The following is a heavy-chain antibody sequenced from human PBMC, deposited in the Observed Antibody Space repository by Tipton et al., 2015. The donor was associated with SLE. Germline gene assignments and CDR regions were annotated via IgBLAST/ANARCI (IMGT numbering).Heavy chain of an antibody. J-gene: IGHJ4*02. CDR2: INHSGST. CDR1: GGSFSGYY. CDR3: ARAPEAYCGGDCYSFDY. Sequence: TLSLTCAVYGGSFSGYYWSWIRQPPGKGLEWIGEINHSGSTYYNPSLKSRVTISVDTSKNQFSLKLSSVTAADTAVYYCARAPEAYCGGDCYSFDYWGQGTLVTVSS. D-gene: IGHD2-21*02. V-gene: IGHV4-34*01.